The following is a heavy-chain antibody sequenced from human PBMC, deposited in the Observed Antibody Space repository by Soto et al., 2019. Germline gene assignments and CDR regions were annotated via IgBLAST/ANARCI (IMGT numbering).Heavy chain of an antibody. J-gene: IGHJ6*02. CDR1: GYTFTSYG. V-gene: IGHV1-18*01. CDR2: ISAYNGNT. Sequence: VKVSCKASGYTFTSYGISWVRQAPGQGLEWMGWISAYNGNTNYAQKLQGRVTMTTDTSTSTAYMELRSLRSDDTAVYYCARDNQXXLLPYYYYYGMDVWGQGTTVTVSS. D-gene: IGHD3-22*01. CDR3: ARDNQXXLLPYYYYYGMDV.